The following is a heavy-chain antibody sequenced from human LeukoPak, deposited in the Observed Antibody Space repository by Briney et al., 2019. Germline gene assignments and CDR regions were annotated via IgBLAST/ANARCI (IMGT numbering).Heavy chain of an antibody. J-gene: IGHJ4*02. CDR1: GFTFSSYA. V-gene: IGHV3-23*01. CDR2: IGAGGTFT. CDR3: AKDRGWELFDF. D-gene: IGHD1-26*01. Sequence: GGSLRLSCTASGFTFSSYAMNWVRKAPGKGLEWVSGIGAGGTFTYYADSVKGRFTIFRDHSRNTLYLQMNCLRAADTAVYYCAKDRGWELFDFWGQGALVTVSS.